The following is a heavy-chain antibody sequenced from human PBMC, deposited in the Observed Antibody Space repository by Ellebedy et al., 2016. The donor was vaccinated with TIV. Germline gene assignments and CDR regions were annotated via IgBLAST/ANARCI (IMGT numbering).Heavy chain of an antibody. J-gene: IGHJ1*01. D-gene: IGHD3-22*01. CDR2: ISWNSGSI. CDR3: AKAGVRYYYDRSGFEH. Sequence: SLKISCAASGFTFSTYWMHWVRQAPGKGLEWVSGISWNSGSIGYADSVKGRFTISRDNAGNSLYLQMRSLRVEDTALYYCAKAGVRYYYDRSGFEHWGQGTLVTVSS. CDR1: GFTFSTYW. V-gene: IGHV3-9*01.